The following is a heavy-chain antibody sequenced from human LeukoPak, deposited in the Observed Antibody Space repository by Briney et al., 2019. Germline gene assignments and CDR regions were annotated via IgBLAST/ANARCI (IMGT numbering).Heavy chain of an antibody. D-gene: IGHD2-8*01. J-gene: IGHJ6*03. CDR3: AGGYCTNGVCHGGYYYMDV. Sequence: ASVKVSCKASGYTFTGYYMHWVRQAPGQGLEWMGWINPNSGGTNYAQKFQGRVTMTRDTSISTAYMELSRLRSDDTAVYYCAGGYCTNGVCHGGYYYMDVWGKGTTVTVSS. V-gene: IGHV1-2*02. CDR2: INPNSGGT. CDR1: GYTFTGYY.